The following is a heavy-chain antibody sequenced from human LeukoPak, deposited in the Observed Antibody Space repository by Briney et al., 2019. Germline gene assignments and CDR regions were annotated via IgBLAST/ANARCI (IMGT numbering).Heavy chain of an antibody. CDR2: ISWNSGSV. J-gene: IGHJ5*02. V-gene: IGHV3-9*01. CDR1: GFTFDDYA. Sequence: GGSLRLSCAASGFTFDDYAMHWVRRAPGRGLEWVSGISWNSGSVAYADSVKGRFTISRDNAKNSLYLQMNSLRAVDTALYYCAKGGYSGCESWFDPWGQGTLVTVSS. CDR3: AKGGYSGCESWFDP. D-gene: IGHD5-12*01.